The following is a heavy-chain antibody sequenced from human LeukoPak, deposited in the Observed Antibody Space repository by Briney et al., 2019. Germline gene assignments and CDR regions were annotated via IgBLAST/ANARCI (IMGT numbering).Heavy chain of an antibody. CDR1: GFTVSSYY. CDR3: ARAQRYYYDSSGYYPDY. J-gene: IGHJ4*02. V-gene: IGHV3-66*02. D-gene: IGHD3-22*01. Sequence: GGSLRLSCAASGFTVSSYYMSWVRQAPGKGLEWVSVIYSGGSTYYADSVKGRFTISRDNSKNALYLQMNSLRAEDTAVYYCARAQRYYYDSSGYYPDYWGQGTLVSVSS. CDR2: IYSGGST.